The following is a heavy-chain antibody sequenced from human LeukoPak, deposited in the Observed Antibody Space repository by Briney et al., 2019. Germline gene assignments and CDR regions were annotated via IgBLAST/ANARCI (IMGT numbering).Heavy chain of an antibody. Sequence: ASVKVSCKASGYTFTSYGISWVRQAPGQGLEWTGWISAYNGNTNYAQKLQGRVTMTTDTSTSTAYMELRSLRSDDTAVYYCARAIAAAGTRAYYYGMDVWGKGTTVTVSS. J-gene: IGHJ6*04. CDR1: GYTFTSYG. CDR2: ISAYNGNT. D-gene: IGHD6-13*01. V-gene: IGHV1-18*04. CDR3: ARAIAAAGTRAYYYGMDV.